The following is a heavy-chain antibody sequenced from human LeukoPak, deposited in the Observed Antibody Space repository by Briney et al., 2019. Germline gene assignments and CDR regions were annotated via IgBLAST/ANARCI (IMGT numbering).Heavy chain of an antibody. Sequence: SETLSLTCTVSGYSISSGYYWGWIRQPPGKGLEWIGSIYHSGSTYYNPSLKSRVTISVDTSKNQFSLKLSSVTAADTAVYYCARLGRYDYVWGTPVWGQGTLVTVSS. CDR3: ARLGRYDYVWGTPV. D-gene: IGHD3-16*01. V-gene: IGHV4-38-2*02. J-gene: IGHJ4*02. CDR2: IYHSGST. CDR1: GYSISSGYY.